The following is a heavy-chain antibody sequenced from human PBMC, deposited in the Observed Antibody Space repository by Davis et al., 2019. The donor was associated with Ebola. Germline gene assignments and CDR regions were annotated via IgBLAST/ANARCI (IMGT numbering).Heavy chain of an antibody. Sequence: GESLKISRAASGFTFSSYAMHWVRQAPGKGLEWVAVISYDGSNKYYADSLKGRFTISRDNSKNTLYLQMNSLRAEDTAVYYCAKETKLGTSYWGQGTLVTVSS. V-gene: IGHV3-30-3*01. D-gene: IGHD3-16*01. CDR1: GFTFSSYA. CDR3: AKETKLGTSY. J-gene: IGHJ4*02. CDR2: ISYDGSNK.